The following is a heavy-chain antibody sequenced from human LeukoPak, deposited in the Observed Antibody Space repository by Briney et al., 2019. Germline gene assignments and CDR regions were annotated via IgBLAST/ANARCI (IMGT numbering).Heavy chain of an antibody. D-gene: IGHD3-22*01. CDR2: INPNSGGT. CDR3: ASPLTCYYDSSGYRDDAFDI. J-gene: IGHJ3*02. Sequence: GASVKVSCKASGYTFTGYYMHWVRQAPGQGLEWMGWINPNSGGTNYAQKFQGRVTMTRDTSISTAYMELSRLRSDDTAVYYCASPLTCYYDSSGYRDDAFDIWGQGTMVTVSS. V-gene: IGHV1-2*02. CDR1: GYTFTGYY.